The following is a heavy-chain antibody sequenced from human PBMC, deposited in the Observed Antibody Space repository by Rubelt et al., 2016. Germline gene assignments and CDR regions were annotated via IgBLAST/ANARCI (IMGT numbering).Heavy chain of an antibody. D-gene: IGHD2-2*01. V-gene: IGHV4-34*01. CDR2: INHSGST. CDR1: GGSFSGYY. Sequence: QVQLQQWGAGLLKPSETLSLTCAVYGGSFSGYYWSWLRRPPGKGLEWIGEINHSGSTNYNPSLKFRVTISVDTSKNQFSLKLSSVTAADTAVYYCARGRRLLGYCSSTSCPNFDYWGQGTLVTVSS. CDR3: ARGRRLLGYCSSTSCPNFDY. J-gene: IGHJ4*02.